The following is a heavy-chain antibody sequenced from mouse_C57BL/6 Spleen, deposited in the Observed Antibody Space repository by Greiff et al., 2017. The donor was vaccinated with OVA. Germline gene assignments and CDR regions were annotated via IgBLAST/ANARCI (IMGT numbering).Heavy chain of an antibody. CDR2: IDPSDSYT. CDR3: ARSGYYGDY. D-gene: IGHD1-1*01. V-gene: IGHV1-69*01. Sequence: VQLQQPGAELVMPGASVKLSCKASGYTFTSYWMHWVKQRPGQGLEWIGEIDPSDSYTNYNHKFKGKSTLTVDKSSSTAYMQLSSLTSENSAVYYSARSGYYGDYWGQGTTLTVSS. J-gene: IGHJ2*01. CDR1: GYTFTSYW.